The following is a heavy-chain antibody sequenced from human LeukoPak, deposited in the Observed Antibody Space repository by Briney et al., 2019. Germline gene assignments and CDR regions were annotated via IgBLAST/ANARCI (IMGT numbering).Heavy chain of an antibody. V-gene: IGHV4-39*01. Sequence: SETLSPTCTVSGGSISSSSYYWGWIRQPPGKGLEWIGSTYYSGSTYYNPSLKSRVSISVDTSKNQFSLRLTSVTATDTAVYYCARQGDGGRAFDYWGQGILVTVSS. CDR3: ARQGDGGRAFDY. CDR1: GGSISSSSYY. D-gene: IGHD4-23*01. CDR2: TYYSGST. J-gene: IGHJ4*02.